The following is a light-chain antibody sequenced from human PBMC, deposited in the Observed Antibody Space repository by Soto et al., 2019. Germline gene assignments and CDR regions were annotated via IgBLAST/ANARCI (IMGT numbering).Light chain of an antibody. V-gene: IGKV3-20*01. Sequence: EIVLTQSPGTLSLSPGERDTLSCRASQSVSSSDLAWYQQKPGQAPRLLIYGASSRATGIPDRFSGSGSGTDFTLTITRLEPEDFAVYYCQQYGSSPLTFGHGTKVDIK. CDR2: GAS. J-gene: IGKJ3*01. CDR1: QSVSSSD. CDR3: QQYGSSPLT.